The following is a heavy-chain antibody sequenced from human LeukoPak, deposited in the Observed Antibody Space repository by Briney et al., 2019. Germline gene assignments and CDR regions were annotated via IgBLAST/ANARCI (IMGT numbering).Heavy chain of an antibody. CDR2: ISWNSGSI. Sequence: GRSLRLSCAASGFTFDDYAMHWVRQAPGKGLEWVSGISWNSGSIGYADSVKGRFTISRDNAKNSLYLQMNSLRAEDTALYYCAKDDSGYDFYYFDYWGQGTLVTVSS. J-gene: IGHJ4*02. CDR3: AKDDSGYDFYYFDY. V-gene: IGHV3-9*01. D-gene: IGHD5-12*01. CDR1: GFTFDDYA.